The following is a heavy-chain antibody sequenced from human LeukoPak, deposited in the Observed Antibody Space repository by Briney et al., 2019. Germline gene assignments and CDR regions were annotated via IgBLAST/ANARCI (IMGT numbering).Heavy chain of an antibody. Sequence: GGSLRLSCAASGFSFSYYWMSWVRQAPGKGLEWVANIKQDGREKYYVDSVKVRFTISRDNAKKSLYLQMNSLRAEDTAVYYCARDAEVGTLFGVLSRYNWFDPWGQGALVTVSS. CDR2: IKQDGREK. J-gene: IGHJ5*02. V-gene: IGHV3-7*01. CDR1: GFSFSYYW. D-gene: IGHD3-3*01. CDR3: ARDAEVGTLFGVLSRYNWFDP.